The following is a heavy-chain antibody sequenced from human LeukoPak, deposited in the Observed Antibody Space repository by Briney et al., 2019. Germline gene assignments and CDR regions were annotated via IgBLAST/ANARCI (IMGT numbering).Heavy chain of an antibody. CDR2: IYYDGSNK. Sequence: GGSLRLSCAASGFIFSSYGMHWVRQAPGKGLEWVAVIYYDGSNKYYADSVRGRFTISRDNSKNTLFLQMSSLRAEDTAVYYCARDTFYSSGVYGLDVWGQGATVTVSS. D-gene: IGHD3-22*01. J-gene: IGHJ6*02. CDR3: ARDTFYSSGVYGLDV. V-gene: IGHV3-33*01. CDR1: GFIFSSYG.